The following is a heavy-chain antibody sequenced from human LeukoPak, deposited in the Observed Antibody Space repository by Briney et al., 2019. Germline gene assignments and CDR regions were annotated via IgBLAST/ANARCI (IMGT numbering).Heavy chain of an antibody. D-gene: IGHD1-7*01. CDR1: GXTFSNAW. J-gene: IGHJ4*02. V-gene: IGHV3-15*01. Sequence: KPGGSLRLSCAASGXTFSNAWMSWVRQGPGKGLEWVGRIKSKTDGETTDYAAPVKGRFTISRDDSKNTLFLQMNSLKIEDTAVYYCSTMGGTTVGYWGQGTLVTVSS. CDR2: IKSKTDGETT. CDR3: STMGGTTVGY.